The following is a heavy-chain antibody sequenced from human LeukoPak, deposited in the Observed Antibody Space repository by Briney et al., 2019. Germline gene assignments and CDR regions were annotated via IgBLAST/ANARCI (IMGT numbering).Heavy chain of an antibody. CDR3: ARFGPYYDILTDDY. D-gene: IGHD3-9*01. V-gene: IGHV1-18*04. CDR1: GYTFTSYG. J-gene: IGHJ4*02. CDR2: ISAYNGNT. Sequence: ASVKVSCKASGYTFTSYGISWVRQAPGRGLEWMGWISAYNGNTNYAQKLQGRVTMTTDTSTSTAYMELRSLRSDDTAVYYCARFGPYYDILTDDYWGQGTLVTVSS.